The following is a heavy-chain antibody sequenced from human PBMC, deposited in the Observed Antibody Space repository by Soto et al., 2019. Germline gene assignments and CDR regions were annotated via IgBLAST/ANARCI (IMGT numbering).Heavy chain of an antibody. CDR3: ARHSLTTVTTRGSLDY. V-gene: IGHV1-46*03. CDR2: INPSGGST. D-gene: IGHD4-17*01. Sequence: GASVKVSCKASGYTITSYYMHWVRQAPGQRLEWMGIINPSGGSTGYAQKFQGRVTMTRDTSTTTVYMELSSLTSEDTAVYYCARHSLTTVTTRGSLDYWGQGTLVTVSS. CDR1: GYTITSYY. J-gene: IGHJ4*02.